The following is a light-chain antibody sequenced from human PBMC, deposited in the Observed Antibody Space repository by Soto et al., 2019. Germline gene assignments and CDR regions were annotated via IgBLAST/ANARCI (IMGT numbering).Light chain of an antibody. V-gene: IGLV2-8*01. J-gene: IGLJ1*01. Sequence: QSVLTQPPSASGSPGQSVTISCTGTSSDVVAYDYVSWYQQHPGKAPKLMIYEINKRPSGVPDRFSGSKSGNTASLTVSGLQAEDEADYDCSSFAGSNNFPYVFGTGTKLTVL. CDR2: EIN. CDR3: SSFAGSNNFPYV. CDR1: SSDVVAYDY.